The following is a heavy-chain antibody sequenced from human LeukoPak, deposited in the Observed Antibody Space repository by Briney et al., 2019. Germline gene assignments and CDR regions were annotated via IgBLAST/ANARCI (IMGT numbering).Heavy chain of an antibody. CDR2: IYYSGST. D-gene: IGHD5-18*01. CDR1: GGSISSYY. V-gene: IGHV4-59*01. J-gene: IGHJ3*02. CDR3: ARDGYSYGYGVFDI. Sequence: SETLSLTCTVSGGSISSYYWSWIRQPPGKGVEWIGYIYYSGSTNYNPSLKSRVTISVDTSKNQFSLKLSSVTAADTAVYYCARDGYSYGYGVFDIWGQGTMVTVSS.